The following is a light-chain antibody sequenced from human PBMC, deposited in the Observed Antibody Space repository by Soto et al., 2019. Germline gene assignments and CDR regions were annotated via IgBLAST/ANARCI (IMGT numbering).Light chain of an antibody. CDR2: KAT. CDR3: LQYTDFQYT. V-gene: IGKV1-5*03. J-gene: IGKJ2*01. CDR1: QSIGSG. Sequence: DIQMTQSPSTLSASVGDGVTITCRASQSIGSGLAWYQQKPGKAPKLLIYKATNLQTGVPSRFSGSGSGTDFSLTISSLQPVDSATYYCLQYTDFQYTFGQGTKVEI.